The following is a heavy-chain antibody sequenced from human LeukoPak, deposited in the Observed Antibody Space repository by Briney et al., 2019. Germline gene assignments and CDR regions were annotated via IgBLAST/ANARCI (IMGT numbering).Heavy chain of an antibody. CDR3: ARAGYYDSSGFYAPDAFDI. CDR2: VYSGGST. J-gene: IGHJ3*02. V-gene: IGHV3-53*01. D-gene: IGHD3-22*01. CDR1: GFTVSSDY. Sequence: GGSLRLSCAAFGFTVSSDYMTWVRQAPGKGLEWVSFVYSGGSTYYEDSVKGRFTISRDSSKNTLFLQMNSLRVGDTAVYYCARAGYYDSSGFYAPDAFDIWGQGTVVTVSS.